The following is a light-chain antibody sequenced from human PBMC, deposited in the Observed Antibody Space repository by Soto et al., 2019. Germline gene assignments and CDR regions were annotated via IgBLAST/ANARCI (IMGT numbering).Light chain of an antibody. CDR3: QQYNNWHPIT. Sequence: EIVMTQSPATLSVSPGERVSLSWQASQSVNSNLAWYQQKPGQAPRLLLYGASTRATGIPARFSGSGSGTEFTLTISSLQSEDFAVYFCQQYNNWHPITFGQGTRLEIK. CDR1: QSVNSN. CDR2: GAS. J-gene: IGKJ5*01. V-gene: IGKV3-15*01.